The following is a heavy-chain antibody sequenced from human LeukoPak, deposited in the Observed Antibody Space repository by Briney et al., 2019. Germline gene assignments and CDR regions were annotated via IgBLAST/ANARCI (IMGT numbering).Heavy chain of an antibody. Sequence: SEALSLTCTVPGGSISSYYWSWIRQPPGKGLEWIGYIYYSGSTNYNPSLKSRVTISVDTSKNQFSLKLSSVTAADTAVYYCARVAPSGYSSGWYFDYWGQGTLVTVSS. V-gene: IGHV4-59*01. CDR2: IYYSGST. D-gene: IGHD6-19*01. CDR3: ARVAPSGYSSGWYFDY. J-gene: IGHJ4*02. CDR1: GGSISSYY.